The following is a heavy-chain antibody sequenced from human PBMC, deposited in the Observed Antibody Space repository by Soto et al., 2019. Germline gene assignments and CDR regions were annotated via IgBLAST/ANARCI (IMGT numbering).Heavy chain of an antibody. D-gene: IGHD3-22*01. Sequence: PSETLSLTCAVYGGSFSGYYWTWIRQPPGKGLAWIGEMNHNGNTNYNPSLKSRVTISVDTSKNQFSLKLTSVTAADTAVYFCARGIPMTVVVQGDAPDRYYFDSWGQGTLVTVSS. CDR3: ARGIPMTVVVQGDAPDRYYFDS. J-gene: IGHJ4*02. V-gene: IGHV4-34*01. CDR2: MNHNGNT. CDR1: GGSFSGYY.